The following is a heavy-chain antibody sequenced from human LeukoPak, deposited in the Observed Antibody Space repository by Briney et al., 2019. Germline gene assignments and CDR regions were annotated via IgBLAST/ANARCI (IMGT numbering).Heavy chain of an antibody. CDR1: GFTFSSYW. V-gene: IGHV3-7*01. CDR3: ARDQVAGYYYYMDV. D-gene: IGHD6-13*01. J-gene: IGHJ6*03. Sequence: SGGSLRLSCAASGFTFSSYWMSWVRQVPGKGLEWVANIKQDGSEKYYVDSVKGRFTISRDNAKNSLYLQMNSLRAEDTAVYYCARDQVAGYYYYMDVWGKGTTVTVSS. CDR2: IKQDGSEK.